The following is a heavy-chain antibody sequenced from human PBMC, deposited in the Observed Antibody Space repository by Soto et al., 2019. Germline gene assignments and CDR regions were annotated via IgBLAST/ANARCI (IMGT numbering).Heavy chain of an antibody. CDR3: AKLDEGGLQYAYYAMDV. CDR2: ISYDGSNK. CDR1: GFTFSSYG. Sequence: QVHLVESGGGVVQPGRSPRLSCVASGFTFSSYGMHWVRQAPGKGLEWVAVISYDGSNKYYADSVKGRFTISRDNSKNTLYLQMTSLRTEDTALYYGAKLDEGGLQYAYYAMDVWGQGTTVTVSS. V-gene: IGHV3-30*18. D-gene: IGHD2-15*01. J-gene: IGHJ6*02.